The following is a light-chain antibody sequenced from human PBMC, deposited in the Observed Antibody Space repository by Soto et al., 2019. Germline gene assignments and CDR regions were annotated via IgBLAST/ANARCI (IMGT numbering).Light chain of an antibody. CDR1: SSNIGNNA. Sequence: QSVLTQPPSVSGAPRQRVTISCSGSSSNIGNNAVNWYQQHPGKAPKLLIYYDVLLPSGVSDRFSGSKSGTSASLAISGLQSEDEADYYCAAWDDSQNVVVFGGGTKLTVL. J-gene: IGLJ2*01. CDR3: AAWDDSQNVVV. V-gene: IGLV1-36*01. CDR2: YDV.